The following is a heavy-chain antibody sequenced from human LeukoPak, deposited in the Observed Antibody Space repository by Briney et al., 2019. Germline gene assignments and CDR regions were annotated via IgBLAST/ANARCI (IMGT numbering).Heavy chain of an antibody. D-gene: IGHD6-19*01. CDR1: GFTFSSYV. CDR3: AKDQGDYSSGWSIFDY. Sequence: PGGSLRLSCAASGFTFSSYVMYWVRQAPGKGLVWVSRINSDGSSTTYADSVKGRFTISRDNSKNTLYLQMNSLRAEDTAVYYCAKDQGDYSSGWSIFDYWGQGSLVTVSS. CDR2: INSDGSST. J-gene: IGHJ4*02. V-gene: IGHV3-74*03.